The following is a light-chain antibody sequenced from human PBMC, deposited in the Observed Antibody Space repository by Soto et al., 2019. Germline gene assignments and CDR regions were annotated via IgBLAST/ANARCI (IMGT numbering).Light chain of an antibody. J-gene: IGLJ2*01. V-gene: IGLV1-47*01. CDR3: ASWDNRLSGVV. CDR2: RNN. Sequence: QSVLTQPPSASGTPGQRVTISCSGSTSNIEEYFVYWYQQLPGTAPKLLIYRNNERPSGVPDRFSGSKSGTSASLAISGLRSGDEADYFCASWDNRLSGVVFGGGTKVTVL. CDR1: TSNIEEYF.